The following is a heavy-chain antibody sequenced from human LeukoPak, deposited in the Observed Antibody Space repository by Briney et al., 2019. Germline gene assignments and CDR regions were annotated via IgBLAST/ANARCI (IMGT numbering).Heavy chain of an antibody. CDR2: IYYSETT. CDR1: GGSINSANYY. J-gene: IGHJ6*03. Sequence: KASETLSLTCAVSGGSINSANYYWGWLRQPPGKGLEWIGSIYYSETTYDNPSLKSRVTISIETSKNQFSLKLSSVTASDTAVYYCARQRADYYYYYVDAWGKGTTVAVS. V-gene: IGHV4-39*01. CDR3: ARQRADYYYYYVDA.